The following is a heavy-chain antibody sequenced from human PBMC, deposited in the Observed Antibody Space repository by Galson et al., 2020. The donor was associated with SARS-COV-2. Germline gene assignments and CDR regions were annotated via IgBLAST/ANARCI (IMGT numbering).Heavy chain of an antibody. D-gene: IGHD3-22*01. CDR2: ISAYNGNT. CDR3: AGQGMIVPWDAFDS. V-gene: IGHV1-18*01. Sequence: ASVKVSCKASGYTFTSYGISWVRQAPGQGLEWMGWISAYNGNTNYAQKLQGRVTMTTDTSTSTAYMELRSLRSDDTAVYYCAGQGMIVPWDAFDSWGQGTMVTVSS. J-gene: IGHJ3*02. CDR1: GYTFTSYG.